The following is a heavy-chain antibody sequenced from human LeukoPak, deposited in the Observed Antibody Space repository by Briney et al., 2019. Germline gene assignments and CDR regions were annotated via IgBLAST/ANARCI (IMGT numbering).Heavy chain of an antibody. CDR2: TRGSGSGMGSGN. J-gene: IGHJ4*02. V-gene: IGHV3-21*05. CDR1: GFAFSDYS. CDR3: ARDDNWGFDY. D-gene: IGHD7-27*01. Sequence: PGGSLRLSCAASGFAFSDYSMNWVRQAPGRGLEWVANTRGSGSGMGSGNYYAGAVKGRFTISRDNANNSLYLQMSSLRAEDTAFYYCARDDNWGFDYWGQGALVTVSS.